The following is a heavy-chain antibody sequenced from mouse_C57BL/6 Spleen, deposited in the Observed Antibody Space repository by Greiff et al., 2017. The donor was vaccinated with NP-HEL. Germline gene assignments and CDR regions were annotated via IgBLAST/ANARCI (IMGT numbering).Heavy chain of an antibody. CDR2: ISYDGSN. Sequence: EVKLVESGPGLVKPSQSLSLTCSVTGYSITSGYYWNWIRQFPGNKLEWMGYISYDGSNNYNPSLKNRISITRDTSKNQFFLKLNSVTTEDTATYYCASGLYYGSSYFDYWGQGTTLTVSS. CDR3: ASGLYYGSSYFDY. CDR1: GYSITSGYY. V-gene: IGHV3-6*01. D-gene: IGHD1-1*01. J-gene: IGHJ2*01.